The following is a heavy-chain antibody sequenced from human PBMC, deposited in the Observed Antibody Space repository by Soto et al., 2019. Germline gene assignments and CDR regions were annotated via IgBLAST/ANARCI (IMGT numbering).Heavy chain of an antibody. J-gene: IGHJ6*02. D-gene: IGHD6-13*01. V-gene: IGHV3-64D*06. Sequence: LRLSCSASGFTFSSYAMHWVRQAPGKGLEYVSAISSNGGSTYYADSVKGRFTISRDNSKNTLYLQMSSLRAEDTAVYYCVDVAAAGTIGMDVWCQGTTVTVSS. CDR3: VDVAAAGTIGMDV. CDR2: ISSNGGST. CDR1: GFTFSSYA.